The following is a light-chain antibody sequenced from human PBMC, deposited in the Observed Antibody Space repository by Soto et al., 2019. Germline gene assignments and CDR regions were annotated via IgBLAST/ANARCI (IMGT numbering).Light chain of an antibody. V-gene: IGKV1-5*01. CDR1: QRISQY. CDR2: YAS. J-gene: IGKJ2*01. Sequence: DIPMTQSPSTLSASVGDRVTITCRASQRISQYLAWYQQKPGQAPRLLIHYASTLQSGVPSRFSGSGSGTDFTLTISSPQPDDFATYFCQQYNGYLYTFGQGTKLEIK. CDR3: QQYNGYLYT.